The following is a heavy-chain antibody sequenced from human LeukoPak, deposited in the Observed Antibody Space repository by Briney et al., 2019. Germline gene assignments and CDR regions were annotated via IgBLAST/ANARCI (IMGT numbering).Heavy chain of an antibody. J-gene: IGHJ4*02. V-gene: IGHV3-74*01. CDR1: GFTFSSYW. D-gene: IGHD3-10*01. CDR2: INTNGSPT. Sequence: GGSLRLSCAASGFTFSSYWMHWVRQAPGKGLVWVARINTNGSPTQYADSAKGRFTISRDNAKTTLYLQMNSLRDEDTAVYYCAGDSISGSGSLGYWGQGTLVTVSS. CDR3: AGDSISGSGSLGY.